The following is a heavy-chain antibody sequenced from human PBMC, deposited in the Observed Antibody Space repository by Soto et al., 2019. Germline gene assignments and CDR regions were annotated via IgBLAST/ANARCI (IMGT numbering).Heavy chain of an antibody. Sequence: PWGSLRLSCAASGFTFISHWMHLGRQAPVKWLVWVSRIDTDGSRTNYADSVKGRFTMSRDNAKNTAFLQMNSLRAEDTAVYYCVQGYGGLDGWGQGTLVTVSS. CDR3: VQGYGGLDG. CDR1: GFTFISHW. V-gene: IGHV3-74*01. D-gene: IGHD5-18*01. CDR2: IDTDGSRT. J-gene: IGHJ4*02.